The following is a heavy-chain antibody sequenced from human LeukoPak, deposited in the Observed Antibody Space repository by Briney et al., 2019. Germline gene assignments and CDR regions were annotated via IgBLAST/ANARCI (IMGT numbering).Heavy chain of an antibody. Sequence: GASVKVSCKASGGTFSSYAISWVRQAPGQGLEWMGGIIPIFGTANYAQKFQGRVTITTDESTSTAYMELSSLRSEDTAVYYCARVYSGYDWDSSSWYATFDYWGQGTLVTVSS. D-gene: IGHD5-12*01. J-gene: IGHJ4*02. CDR2: IIPIFGTA. V-gene: IGHV1-69*05. CDR1: GGTFSSYA. CDR3: ARVYSGYDWDSSSWYATFDY.